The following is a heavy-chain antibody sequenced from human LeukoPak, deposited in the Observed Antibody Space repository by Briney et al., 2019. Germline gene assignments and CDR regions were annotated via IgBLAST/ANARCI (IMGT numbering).Heavy chain of an antibody. D-gene: IGHD5-12*01. CDR3: ARDHRYAFDK. V-gene: IGHV3-48*04. CDR1: GFTFSDYS. Sequence: PGGSLILSFAASGFTFSDYSINWVRQAPRKWLELISYVGISSGNTKYADSVKGRFTISGDSAKNSVFLQMNNLRVEDTAVYYCARDHRYAFDKWGQGTLVTVSS. J-gene: IGHJ4*02. CDR2: VGISSGNT.